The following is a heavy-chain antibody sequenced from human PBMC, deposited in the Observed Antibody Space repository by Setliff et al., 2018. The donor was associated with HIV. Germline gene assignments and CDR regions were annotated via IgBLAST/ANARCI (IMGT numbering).Heavy chain of an antibody. V-gene: IGHV4-39*07. CDR3: ARENGRTNYYYYYGLDV. Sequence: PSETLSLTCTVSGASISRSSYYWGWIRQPPGKGLEWIGSIYYSGSTYYNPSLKSRVTISLDTSKNQFSLKLSSVTAADTAVYYCARENGRTNYYYYYGLDVWGQGTTVTVSS. CDR1: GASISRSSYY. J-gene: IGHJ6*02. CDR2: IYYSGST.